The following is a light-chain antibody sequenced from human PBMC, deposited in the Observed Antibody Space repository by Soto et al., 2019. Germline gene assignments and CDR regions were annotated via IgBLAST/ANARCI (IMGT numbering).Light chain of an antibody. J-gene: IGLJ1*01. CDR3: SSYTTSNTRQIV. V-gene: IGLV2-14*03. Sequence: QSVLTQPASVSGSPGQSITISCTGTSSDVGGYNYVSWYRHHPGKAPKLMIYDVSNRPSGVSNRFSGSKSGNTASLTISGLQPEDEADYYCSSYTTSNTRQIVFGTGTKVTV. CDR2: DVS. CDR1: SSDVGGYNY.